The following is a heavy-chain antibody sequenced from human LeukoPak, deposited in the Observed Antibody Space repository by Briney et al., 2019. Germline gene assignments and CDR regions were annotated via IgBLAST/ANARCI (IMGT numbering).Heavy chain of an antibody. J-gene: IGHJ4*02. V-gene: IGHV4-59*01. CDR3: ARDESGFDY. CDR1: GGSISSYY. CDR2: IYYSGST. D-gene: IGHD1-26*01. Sequence: SETLSLTCTVSGGSISSYYWSWIRQPPGKGLEWIGYIYYSGSTNYNPSLKSRVTISVDTSKNQFSLKLSSVTAADTAVYYCARDESGFDYWGQGTLVTVSS.